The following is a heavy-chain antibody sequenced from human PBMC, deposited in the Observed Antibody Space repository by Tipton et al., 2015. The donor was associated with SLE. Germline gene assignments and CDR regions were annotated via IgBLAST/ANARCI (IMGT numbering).Heavy chain of an antibody. Sequence: TLSLTCTVSGGSISSYYWSWIRQPPGKGLEWIGYIYYSGSTNYNPSLKSRVTISVDTSKNQFSLKLSSVTAADTAVYYCARGYCSGGSCWIAARYWGQGTLVTVSS. D-gene: IGHD2-15*01. J-gene: IGHJ4*02. CDR2: IYYSGST. CDR1: GGSISSYY. CDR3: ARGYCSGGSCWIAARY. V-gene: IGHV4-59*12.